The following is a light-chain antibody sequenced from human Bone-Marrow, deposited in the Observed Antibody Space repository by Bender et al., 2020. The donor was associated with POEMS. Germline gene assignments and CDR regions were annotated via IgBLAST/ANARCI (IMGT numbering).Light chain of an antibody. J-gene: IGLJ3*02. V-gene: IGLV1-44*01. CDR2: TNN. CDR3: VAWVASLNGWV. Sequence: QSVLTQPPSVSGTPGQRVTISCYGSGSNIGGYPVNWYQQLPGTAPRLLIYTNNERPSGVPDRFSGSKSGTSASLAITGLQSDDEAIYFCVAWVASLNGWVFGGGTKLTVL. CDR1: GSNIGGYP.